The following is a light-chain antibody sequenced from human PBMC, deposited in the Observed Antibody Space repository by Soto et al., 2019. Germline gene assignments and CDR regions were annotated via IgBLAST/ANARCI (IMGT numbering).Light chain of an antibody. CDR1: QGIRSD. CDR3: QQYNSYSGT. V-gene: IGKV1-5*03. Sequence: DIQMTQSPSSLSASVGDRVTISCRASQGIRSDLAWYQQKPGKAPKLLIYKASSLESGVPSRFSGSGSGTEFTLTISSLQPDDFATYYCQQYNSYSGTFGQGTKVDIK. J-gene: IGKJ1*01. CDR2: KAS.